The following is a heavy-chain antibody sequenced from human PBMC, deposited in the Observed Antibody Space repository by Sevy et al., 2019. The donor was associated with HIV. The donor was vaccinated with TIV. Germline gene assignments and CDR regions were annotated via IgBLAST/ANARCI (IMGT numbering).Heavy chain of an antibody. D-gene: IGHD3-10*01. CDR2: IYFTGNT. Sequence: SETLSLTCSVSGGSISSYFWTWVRQSPGKGLEWIGNIYFTGNTDYSPSLKSRVTLSLDTSKSHFSLILNSVTAADTAVYYCARDSTCRPRVLDYWGQGTLVTVSS. CDR3: ARDSTCRPRVLDY. J-gene: IGHJ4*02. CDR1: GGSISSYF. V-gene: IGHV4-59*01.